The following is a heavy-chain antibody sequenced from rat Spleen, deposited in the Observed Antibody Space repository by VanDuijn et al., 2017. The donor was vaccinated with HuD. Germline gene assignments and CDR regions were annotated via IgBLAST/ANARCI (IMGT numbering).Heavy chain of an antibody. J-gene: IGHJ3*01. CDR2: ISYDGSNT. CDR3: ARLGITLGAGHWFAY. D-gene: IGHD1-2*01. Sequence: EVQLVESGGGFVLPGRSLKLSCAASGFTFSDYNMAWVSQAPKKGLEWVATISYDGSNTYYRDSVKGRFTISRDNAKSTLYLQMDSLRSEDTATYYCARLGITLGAGHWFAYWGQGTLVTVSS. V-gene: IGHV5-7*01. CDR1: GFTFSDYN.